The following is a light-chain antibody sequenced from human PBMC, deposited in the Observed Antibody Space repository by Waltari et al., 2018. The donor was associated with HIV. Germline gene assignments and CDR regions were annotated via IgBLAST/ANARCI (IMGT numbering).Light chain of an antibody. CDR2: DTS. CDR1: EDINTY. V-gene: IGKV1-33*01. CDR3: VQFRDLHPT. Sequence: DVQMTQSPLSLSASVGDRVTISCQANEDINTYLNWFHQRPGEAPKLLIYDTSNVEVGVPSRFSGGGSGTDFILNVTSLQPEDIGTYGCVQFRDLHPTFGPGTKVDIK. J-gene: IGKJ2*01.